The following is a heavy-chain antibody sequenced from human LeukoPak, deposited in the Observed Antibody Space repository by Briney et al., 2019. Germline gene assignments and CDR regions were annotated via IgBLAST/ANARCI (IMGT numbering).Heavy chain of an antibody. CDR1: GGSFSGYY. Sequence: PSETLSLTCAVYGGSFSGYYWSWIRQPPGKGLEWIGEINHSGSTNYNPSLKSRVTISVDTSKNQFSLKLSSVTAADTAVYYCARSNIVVVVAATLDYWGQGTLVTVSS. CDR3: ARSNIVVVVAATLDY. CDR2: INHSGST. J-gene: IGHJ4*02. V-gene: IGHV4-34*01. D-gene: IGHD2-15*01.